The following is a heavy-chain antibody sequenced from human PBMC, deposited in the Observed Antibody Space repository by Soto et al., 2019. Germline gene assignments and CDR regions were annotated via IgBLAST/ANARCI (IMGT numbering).Heavy chain of an antibody. Sequence: GGSLRLSCAASGFTFSRYPMHWVRQAPGKGLVWVSRINSDGSSTRYADSVKGRFTVSRDNAKNTLYLEMNSLRAEDTAVYYCARGSSYALDYWGQGTLVTVSS. J-gene: IGHJ4*02. V-gene: IGHV3-74*01. CDR1: GFTFSRYP. D-gene: IGHD3-16*01. CDR3: ARGSSYALDY. CDR2: INSDGSST.